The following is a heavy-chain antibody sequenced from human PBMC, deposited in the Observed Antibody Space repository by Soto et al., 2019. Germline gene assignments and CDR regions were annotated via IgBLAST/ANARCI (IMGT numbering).Heavy chain of an antibody. CDR1: GGSVSGYY. J-gene: IGHJ4*02. Sequence: LSLTCTVSGGSVSGYYWSWIRQPPGKGLEWIGYIYYNGNTNYNPSLRSRVTISLDTSKNQFSLKLSSVAAADTAVYYCARNVDTARAYYFDYWGQGTLVTVSS. CDR2: IYYNGNT. CDR3: ARNVDTARAYYFDY. D-gene: IGHD5-18*01. V-gene: IGHV4-59*02.